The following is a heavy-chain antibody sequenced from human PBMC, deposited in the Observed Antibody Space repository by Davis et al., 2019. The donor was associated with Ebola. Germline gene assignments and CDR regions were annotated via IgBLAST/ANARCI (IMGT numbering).Heavy chain of an antibody. V-gene: IGHV3-43D*03. J-gene: IGHJ6*02. CDR2: ISWDGGST. CDR1: GFTFDDYA. CDR3: ARGYYDILTDYGMDV. Sequence: GGSLRLSCAASGFTFDDYAMHWVRQAPGKGLEWVSLISWDGGSTYYADSVKGRFTISRDNAKNSLYLQMNSLRAEDTAVYYCARGYYDILTDYGMDVWGQGTTVTVSS. D-gene: IGHD3-9*01.